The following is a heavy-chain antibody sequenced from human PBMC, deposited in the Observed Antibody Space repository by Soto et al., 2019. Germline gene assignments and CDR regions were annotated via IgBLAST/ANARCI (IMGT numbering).Heavy chain of an antibody. CDR1: GYTFTSYG. D-gene: IGHD3-16*01. Sequence: GASVKVSCKASGYTFTSYGISWVRQAPGQGLEWMGWISAYNGNTNYAQKLQGRVTMTTDTSTSTAYMELRSLRSDDTAVYYCARAPPYDYVWGSYSYSYYYYGMDVWGQGNTVTVSS. V-gene: IGHV1-18*01. CDR3: ARAPPYDYVWGSYSYSYYYYGMDV. J-gene: IGHJ6*02. CDR2: ISAYNGNT.